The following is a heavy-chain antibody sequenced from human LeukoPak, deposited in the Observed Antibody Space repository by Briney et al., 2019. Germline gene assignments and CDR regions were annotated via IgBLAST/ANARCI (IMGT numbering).Heavy chain of an antibody. J-gene: IGHJ4*02. CDR3: AKWGDYDVLTGYYVSDY. D-gene: IGHD3-9*01. CDR2: IIGGGSGI. CDR1: GFTFSNDA. V-gene: IGHV3-23*01. Sequence: PGGSLRLSCAASGFTFSNDAMSWVRQAPGKGLEWVSAIIGGGSGIYYADSMKSRFTISRDNSKNTLYLQINSLRAEDTAVYYCAKWGDYDVLTGYYVSDYWGQGTLVTVSS.